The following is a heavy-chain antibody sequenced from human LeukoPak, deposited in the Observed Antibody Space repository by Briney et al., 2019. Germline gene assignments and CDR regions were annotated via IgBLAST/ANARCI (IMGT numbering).Heavy chain of an antibody. CDR1: GFTFSSYA. CDR3: AKAGRGVYSSSWSDY. D-gene: IGHD6-13*01. J-gene: IGHJ4*02. V-gene: IGHV3-23*01. Sequence: GGSPRLSCAASGFTFSSYAMSWVRQAPGKGLEWVSAISGSGGSTYYADSVKGRFTISRDNSKNTLYLQMNSLRAEDTAVYYCAKAGRGVYSSSWSDYWGQGTLVTVSS. CDR2: ISGSGGST.